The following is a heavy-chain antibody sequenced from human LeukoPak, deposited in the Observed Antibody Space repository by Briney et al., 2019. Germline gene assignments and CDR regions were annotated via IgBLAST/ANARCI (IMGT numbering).Heavy chain of an antibody. CDR2: ITGSGGFT. J-gene: IGHJ4*02. V-gene: IGHV3-23*01. CDR1: GFTFSSYA. D-gene: IGHD3-10*01. CDR3: AKWGFTYGPGYFDY. Sequence: GGSLRLSCAASGFTFSSYAMHWVRQAPGKGLEWVSTITGSGGFTYYADFVKGRFTISRDNSKKTLYLQMDSLRAEDMAVYYCAKWGFTYGPGYFDYWGQGTLVTVSS.